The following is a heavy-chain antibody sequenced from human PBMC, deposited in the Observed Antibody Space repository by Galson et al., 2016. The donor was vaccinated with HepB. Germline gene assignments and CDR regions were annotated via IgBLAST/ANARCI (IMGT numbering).Heavy chain of an antibody. CDR3: AREPDFWSGYRWFDP. J-gene: IGHJ5*02. D-gene: IGHD3-3*01. Sequence: SETLSLTCTVSGGSVSSGRYYWSWIRQPPGKGLEWIGYIYYSGSTNYNPSLKSRVNTSKNQFSLKLTSVTAADTAVYYCAREPDFWSGYRWFDPWGQGTLVTVSS. CDR2: IYYSGST. V-gene: IGHV4-61*01. CDR1: GGSVSSGRYY.